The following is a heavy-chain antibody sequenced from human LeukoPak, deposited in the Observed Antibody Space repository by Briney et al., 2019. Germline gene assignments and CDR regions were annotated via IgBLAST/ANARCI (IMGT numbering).Heavy chain of an antibody. CDR2: IYSGGNT. D-gene: IGHD1-26*01. CDR3: ARERTFSGSYYSTDAFDI. J-gene: IGHJ3*02. V-gene: IGHV3-53*01. Sequence: GGSLRLSCVASGFTFSSYSMTWVRQAPGKGLEWVSVIYSGGNTYYADSVKGRFTISRDNSKNTLYLQMNSLRAEDTAVYYCARERTFSGSYYSTDAFDIWGQGTMVTVSS. CDR1: GFTFSSYS.